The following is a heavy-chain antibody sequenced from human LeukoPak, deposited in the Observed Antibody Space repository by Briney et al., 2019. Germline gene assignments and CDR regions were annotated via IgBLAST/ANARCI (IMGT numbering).Heavy chain of an antibody. CDR1: GGSFSGYY. V-gene: IGHV4-34*01. CDR3: ARQSGDQSSAWYFDA. D-gene: IGHD6-19*01. CDR2: INHSGST. J-gene: IGHJ4*02. Sequence: SETLSLTCAVYGGSFSGYYWSWIRQPPGKGLEWIGEINHSGSTNYNPSLKSRVTISVDTSKNQFSLKLSSVAAADTAVYYCARQSGDQSSAWYFDAWGQGTLVTVSS.